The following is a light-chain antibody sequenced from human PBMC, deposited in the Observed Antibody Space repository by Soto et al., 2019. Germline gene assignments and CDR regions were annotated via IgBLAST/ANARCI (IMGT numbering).Light chain of an antibody. J-gene: IGLJ2*01. CDR3: AALDDSLNGVV. CDR2: YDD. Sequence: QSVLTQPPSVSEAPRQRVTISCSGSSSNIGNNAVNWYQQLPGKAPKLLIYYDDLLPSGVSDRFSGSESGTSASLAISGLQSEDEDDYYCAALDDSLNGVVFGGGTKLTVL. CDR1: SSNIGNNA. V-gene: IGLV1-36*01.